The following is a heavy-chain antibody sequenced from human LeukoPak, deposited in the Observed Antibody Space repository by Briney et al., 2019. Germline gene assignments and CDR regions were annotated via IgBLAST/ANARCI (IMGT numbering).Heavy chain of an antibody. J-gene: IGHJ6*04. CDR2: IWDNGSNK. D-gene: IGHD2-2*01. CDR3: AKTLIPAAIPRFMDV. V-gene: IGHV3-33*06. Sequence: QPGGSLRLSCAASGFTFSSYSMNLVRQAPGKGLEWVAVIWDNGSNKYYADSVRGRFTISRDNSKNTVYLQMNSLRVEDTAVYYCAKTLIPAAIPRFMDVWGTGTTVTVSS. CDR1: GFTFSSYS.